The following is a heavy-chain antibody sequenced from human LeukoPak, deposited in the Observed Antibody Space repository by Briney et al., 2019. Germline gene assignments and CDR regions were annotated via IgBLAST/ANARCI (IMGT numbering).Heavy chain of an antibody. CDR2: IYYSGST. CDR1: GGSISSGDYY. Sequence: SETLSLTCTVSGGSISSGDYYWSWIRQPPGKGLEWIGYIYYSGSTYYNPSLKSRVTISVDTSKNQFSLKLSSVTAADTAVYYCARGFYYYYYGMDVWGQGTTVTVSS. CDR3: ARGFYYYYYGMDV. J-gene: IGHJ6*02. V-gene: IGHV4-30-4*02.